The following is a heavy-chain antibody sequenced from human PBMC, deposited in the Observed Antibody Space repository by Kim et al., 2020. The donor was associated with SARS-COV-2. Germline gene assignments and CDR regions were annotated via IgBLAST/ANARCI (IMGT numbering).Heavy chain of an antibody. CDR1: GFTFSSYA. D-gene: IGHD3-10*01. J-gene: IGHJ5*02. Sequence: GGSLRLSCSASGFTFSSYAMHWVRQAPGKGLEYVSAISSNGGSTYYADSVKGRFTISRDNSKNTLYLQMSSLRAEDTAVYYCVKSPYYYGSGSYYNVDWFDPWGQGTLVTVSS. CDR2: ISSNGGST. CDR3: VKSPYYYGSGSYYNVDWFDP. V-gene: IGHV3-64D*06.